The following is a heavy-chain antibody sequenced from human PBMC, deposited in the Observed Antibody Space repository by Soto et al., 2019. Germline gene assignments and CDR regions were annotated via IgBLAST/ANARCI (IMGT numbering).Heavy chain of an antibody. J-gene: IGHJ5*02. CDR2: IKSKTDGGTT. D-gene: IGHD6-25*01. CDR3: STDKGVAAARSRYISWFDP. Sequence: EVQLVESGGGLVKPGGSLRLSCAASGFTFSNAWMSWVRQAPGKGLEWVGRIKSKTDGGTTDYAAPVKGRFTISRDDSNNTLYLQMNGQKAEDTAVYDCSTDKGVAAARSRYISWFDPWGQGTLVTVSS. V-gene: IGHV3-15*01. CDR1: GFTFSNAW.